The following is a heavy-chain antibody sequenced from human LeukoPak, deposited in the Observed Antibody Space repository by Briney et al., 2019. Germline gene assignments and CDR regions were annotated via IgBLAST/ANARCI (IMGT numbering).Heavy chain of an antibody. Sequence: ASVKVSCKVSGYTLTELSMHWVRQAPGKGLEWMGGFDPEDGVTIYAQKFQGRVTMTEDTSTDTAYMELSSLRSEDTAVYYCATDGIAAAGTAPLFWGQGTLVTVSS. J-gene: IGHJ4*02. CDR1: GYTLTELS. D-gene: IGHD6-13*01. CDR3: ATDGIAAAGTAPLF. CDR2: FDPEDGVT. V-gene: IGHV1-24*01.